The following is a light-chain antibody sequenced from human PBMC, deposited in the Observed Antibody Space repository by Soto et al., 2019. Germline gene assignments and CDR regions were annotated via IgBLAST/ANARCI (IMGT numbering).Light chain of an antibody. CDR2: TNN. CDR1: NSNIGTNT. Sequence: QSVLTQPPSASATPGQRVTISCSGSNSNIGTNTVNWYQQLPGTAPRLLIYTNNQRPSGVPQRFSGSKTGTSASLAIGGLQSEDGADYYCAAWDDSLNGYVFGSGTKV. CDR3: AAWDDSLNGYV. V-gene: IGLV1-44*01. J-gene: IGLJ1*01.